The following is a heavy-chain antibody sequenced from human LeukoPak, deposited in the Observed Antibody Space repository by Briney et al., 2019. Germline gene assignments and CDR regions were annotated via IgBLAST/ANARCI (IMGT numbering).Heavy chain of an antibody. V-gene: IGHV4-39*01. CDR2: IYYSGST. Sequence: PSETLSLTCTVSGGSISSGSYYWGWIRQPPGKGLEWIGSIYYSGSTYYNPSLKSRVTISVDTSKNQFSLKLSSVTAADTAVYYCASHGYCSSTSCQTFDYWGQGTLVTVSS. CDR3: ASHGYCSSTSCQTFDY. CDR1: GGSISSGSYY. J-gene: IGHJ4*02. D-gene: IGHD2-2*01.